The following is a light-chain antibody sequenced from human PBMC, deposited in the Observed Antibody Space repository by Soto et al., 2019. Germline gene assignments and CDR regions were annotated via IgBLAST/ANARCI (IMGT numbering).Light chain of an antibody. J-gene: IGLJ1*01. Sequence: LTRPASLSGSTGQSITISCTGTSSDVGNYNLVSWYQQHPGKAPKLMIYEGSKRPSGVSNRFSGSKSGNTASLTISILQAEDEADYYCCSYAGSSTYVFGTGTKVTVL. CDR1: SSDVGNYNL. V-gene: IGLV2-23*01. CDR2: EGS. CDR3: CSYAGSSTYV.